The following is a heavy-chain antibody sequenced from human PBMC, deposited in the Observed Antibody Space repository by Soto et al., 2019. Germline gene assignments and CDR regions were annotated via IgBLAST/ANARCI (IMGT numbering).Heavy chain of an antibody. CDR2: ISSSSRYI. Sequence: PGGSLRLSCAASGFTFSNYFMNWVRQAPGKGLEWVSSISSSSRYIYYADSVKGRFTISRDNAENSLYLQMSSLRAEDTAVYYCARDSVIRAVVGTCFDSWGQGTLVTVSS. V-gene: IGHV3-21*01. CDR3: ARDSVIRAVVGTCFDS. J-gene: IGHJ4*02. D-gene: IGHD6-13*01. CDR1: GFTFSNYF.